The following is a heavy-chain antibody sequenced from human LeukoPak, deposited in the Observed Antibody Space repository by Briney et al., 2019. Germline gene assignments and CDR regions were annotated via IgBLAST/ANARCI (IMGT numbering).Heavy chain of an antibody. V-gene: IGHV3-30*04. Sequence: GGSLGLSCAASGFTFSSYAMHWVRQAPGKGLEWVALISYDGSNKYYADSVKGRFTISRDNSKNTLYLQMNSLRAEDTAVYYCAKDPDCTSGICYTFFDYWGQGTLVTVSS. CDR2: ISYDGSNK. CDR3: AKDPDCTSGICYTFFDY. CDR1: GFTFSSYA. J-gene: IGHJ4*02. D-gene: IGHD2-8*01.